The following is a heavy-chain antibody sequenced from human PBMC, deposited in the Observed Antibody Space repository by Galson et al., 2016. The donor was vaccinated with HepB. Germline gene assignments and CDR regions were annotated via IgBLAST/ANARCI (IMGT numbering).Heavy chain of an antibody. CDR2: ISGDGTNK. CDR1: GFSFGSYA. V-gene: IGHV3-30*03. CDR3: ARGRTTSCNSAFDI. J-gene: IGHJ3*02. D-gene: IGHD2-2*02. Sequence: SLRLSCAASGFSFGSYAMHWVRQTPAKGLEWVAVISGDGTNKYYADSVKGRFTISRDNSKNTLYLQMNNLGAEDTAIYYCARGRTTSCNSAFDIWGQGTMVTVSS.